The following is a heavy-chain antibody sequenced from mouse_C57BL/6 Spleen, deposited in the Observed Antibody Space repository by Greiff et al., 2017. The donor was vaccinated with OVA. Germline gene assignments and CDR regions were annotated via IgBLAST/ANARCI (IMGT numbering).Heavy chain of an antibody. CDR2: IDPEDGET. Sequence: VQLQQSGAELVKPGASVKLSCTASGFNIKDYYMHWVKQRTEQGLEWIGRIDPEDGETKYAPKFQGKATITADTTSNTAYLQLSSLTAEDTAVYYGAPITTVVARYFDVWGTGTTVTVSS. CDR3: APITTVVARYFDV. D-gene: IGHD1-1*01. J-gene: IGHJ1*03. V-gene: IGHV14-2*01. CDR1: GFNIKDYY.